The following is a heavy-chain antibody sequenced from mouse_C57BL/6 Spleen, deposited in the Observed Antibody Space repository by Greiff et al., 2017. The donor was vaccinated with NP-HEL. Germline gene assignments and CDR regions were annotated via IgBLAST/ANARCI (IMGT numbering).Heavy chain of an antibody. CDR1: GYTFTDYN. D-gene: IGHD2-4*01. CDR2: INPNNGGT. J-gene: IGHJ2*01. Sequence: EVQLQQSGPELVKPGASVKMSCKASGYTFTDYNMHWVKQSHGKSLEWIGYINPNNGGTSYNQKFKGKATLTVNKSSSTAYMELRSLTSEDSAVYYCARWGGYYDYDGRGFDYWGQGTTLTVSS. V-gene: IGHV1-22*01. CDR3: ARWGGYYDYDGRGFDY.